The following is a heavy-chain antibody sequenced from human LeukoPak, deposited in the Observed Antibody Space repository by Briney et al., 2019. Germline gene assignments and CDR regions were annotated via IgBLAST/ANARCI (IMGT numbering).Heavy chain of an antibody. J-gene: IGHJ4*02. CDR3: AKRGRGYSYGYFGYYFDY. V-gene: IGHV3-23*01. D-gene: IGHD5-18*01. CDR1: GFTFSSYA. CDR2: ISGSGGST. Sequence: GGSLRLSCAASGFTFSSYAMSWVRQAPGKGLEWVSAISGSGGSTYYADSVKGRFTISRDNSKNTLYLQMNSLRAEDTAAYYCAKRGRGYSYGYFGYYFDYWGQGTLVTVSS.